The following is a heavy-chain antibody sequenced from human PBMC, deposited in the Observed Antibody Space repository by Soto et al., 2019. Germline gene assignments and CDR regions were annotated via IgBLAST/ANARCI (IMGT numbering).Heavy chain of an antibody. CDR1: GGAFSGYY. CDR2: INHSGST. CDR3: ARDKITGLFDY. D-gene: IGHD2-8*02. V-gene: IGHV4-34*01. J-gene: IGHJ4*02. Sequence: QGAVPPWGGRLFKPSGALSLPCAVYGGAFSGYYLNWVRQPPGTGLGGIGEINHSGSTNYNPSLKSRVTISVDTSKNQFSLKLTSVTAADTAVYYCARDKITGLFDYWGQGTLVTVSS.